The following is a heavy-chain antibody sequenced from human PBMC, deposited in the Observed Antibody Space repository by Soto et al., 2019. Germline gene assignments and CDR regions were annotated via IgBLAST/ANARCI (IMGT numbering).Heavy chain of an antibody. CDR1: GFTFSSYG. J-gene: IGHJ4*02. Sequence: QVQLVESGGGVVQPGRSLRLSCAASGFTFSSYGMHWVRQAPGKGLEWVAVISYDGSNNYYADCVKGRFTISRDNSKNTPYLQMQSMKAEDTAVYYWAREIAVAGTGSRGYWSEGTLVTVPS. V-gene: IGHV3-30*03. CDR3: AREIAVAGTGSRGY. CDR2: ISYDGSNN. D-gene: IGHD6-19*01.